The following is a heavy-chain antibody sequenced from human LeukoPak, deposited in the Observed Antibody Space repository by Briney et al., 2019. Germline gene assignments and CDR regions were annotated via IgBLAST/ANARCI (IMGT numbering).Heavy chain of an antibody. V-gene: IGHV4-59*01. J-gene: IGHJ5*02. CDR3: ASAHSSGSPHMFDP. CDR2: IYYSGSP. CDR1: GGSISTYS. Sequence: PSETLSLTCTGSGGSISTYSGTWIRQPPGKGLEWIGNIYYSGSPNYNPSLKSRVTISIDTSKNQFSLKVSSVTAADTVVYYAASAHSSGSPHMFDPWGQGTLVTVPS. D-gene: IGHD6-19*01.